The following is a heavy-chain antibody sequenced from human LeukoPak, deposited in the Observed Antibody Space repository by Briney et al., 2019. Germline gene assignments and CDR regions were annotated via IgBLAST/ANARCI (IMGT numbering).Heavy chain of an antibody. CDR3: VRDRDATPDDVRDY. CDR1: GYTFITSG. V-gene: IGHV1-18*01. J-gene: IGHJ4*02. Sequence: ASVNVSCKASGYTFITSGITWVRQAPGHGLKWMRWISPFNGKTRFAEEFQDRLTMTTDTPTRTAYMVLRSLRSDDTAVYYCVRDRDATPDDVRDYWGQGTLVTVSS. D-gene: IGHD2-21*02. CDR2: ISPFNGKT.